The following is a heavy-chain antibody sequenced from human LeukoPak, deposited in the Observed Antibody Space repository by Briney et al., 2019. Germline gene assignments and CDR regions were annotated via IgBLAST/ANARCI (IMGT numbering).Heavy chain of an antibody. Sequence: GESLKISCKGAGYSFTSYWICWVRQMPRKRLEWMGIIYPGDSDTRYSPSFQGQVTISADKSISTAYLQWSSLKASDTAMYNCARRESTGDFDYWGQGTLVTVPS. D-gene: IGHD2-8*02. V-gene: IGHV5-51*01. J-gene: IGHJ4*02. CDR1: GYSFTSYW. CDR2: IYPGDSDT. CDR3: ARRESTGDFDY.